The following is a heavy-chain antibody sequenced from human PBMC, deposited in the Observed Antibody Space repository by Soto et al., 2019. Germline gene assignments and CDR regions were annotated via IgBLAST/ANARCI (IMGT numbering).Heavy chain of an antibody. V-gene: IGHV1-69*12. CDR3: ARVEAVAGLYNYHGLDV. J-gene: IGHJ6*02. CDR1: GGTFSNYA. Sequence: QVQLVQSGAEVKKPGSSVKVSCKVSGGTFSNYAIDWVRLAPGHGLEWMGGIVPIFGTTYYTQEFQGRAKIIGGDSTTTAYLEMSSLRSEDTAIYYCARVEAVAGLYNYHGLDVWGQGTAVTVSS. D-gene: IGHD6-19*01. CDR2: IVPIFGTT.